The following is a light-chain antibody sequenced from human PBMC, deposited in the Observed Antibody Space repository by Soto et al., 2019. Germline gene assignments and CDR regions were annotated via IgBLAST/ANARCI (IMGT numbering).Light chain of an antibody. CDR2: GAS. V-gene: IGKV3-15*01. CDR3: QHYNNWPFT. CDR1: QSVSSN. J-gene: IGKJ5*01. Sequence: EIVMTQSPATLSVSPGERATLSCRASQSVSSNLAWYQQKPGQAPRLLIYGASTRATGIPARFSGSGSGTEFTLTISSLQSEDFGVDYCQHYNNWPFTFGQGTRLESK.